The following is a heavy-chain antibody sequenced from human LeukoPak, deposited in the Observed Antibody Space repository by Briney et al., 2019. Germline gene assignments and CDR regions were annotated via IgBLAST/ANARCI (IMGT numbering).Heavy chain of an antibody. J-gene: IGHJ3*02. CDR1: GYTFISNG. CDR3: ARELREGMAPELETDAFDI. D-gene: IGHD5-24*01. V-gene: IGHV1-18*01. Sequence: APVKVSCKAFGYTFISNGISWVRQAPGQGLEWMGWISAHNGDTNYAQKFQGRVTMTTDTSTSTIYMELRSLRSDDTAVYYCARELREGMAPELETDAFDIWGQGTMVTVSS. CDR2: ISAHNGDT.